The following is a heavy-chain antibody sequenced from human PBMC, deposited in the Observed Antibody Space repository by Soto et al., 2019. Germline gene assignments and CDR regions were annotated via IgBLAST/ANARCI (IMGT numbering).Heavy chain of an antibody. D-gene: IGHD2-8*02. CDR2: IDHDGSST. V-gene: IGHV3-74*03. CDR3: VSDFNFPFRGPNYWWFDL. J-gene: IGHJ5*02. Sequence: EMQLVQSGGGLVRPGGSLRLSCEVSGFNFTAYWMHWVRQAPGKGLEWVSRIDHDGSSTTFADSVKGRFTISRDNVKNSMYLQMNSLRAEDTAVYHFVSDFNFPFRGPNYWWFDLWRQGSLVTFSS. CDR1: GFNFTAYW.